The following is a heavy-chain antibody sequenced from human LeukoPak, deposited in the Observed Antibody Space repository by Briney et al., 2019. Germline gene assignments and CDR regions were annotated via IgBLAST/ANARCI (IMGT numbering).Heavy chain of an antibody. CDR1: GYSISSGYY. D-gene: IGHD2-2*01. CDR3: GRGSGIVVVPAAIGWFDP. J-gene: IGHJ5*02. V-gene: IGHV4-38-2*02. CDR2: IYHSGST. Sequence: SETLSLTCTVSGYSISSGYYWGWIRQPPGKGLEWIGSIYHSGSTYYNPSLKSRLTIPVDTPKNQFSLKLSSVTAADTAVYYCGRGSGIVVVPAAIGWFDPWGQGTLVTVSS.